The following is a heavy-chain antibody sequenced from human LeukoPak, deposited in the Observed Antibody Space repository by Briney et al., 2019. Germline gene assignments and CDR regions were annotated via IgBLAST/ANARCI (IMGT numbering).Heavy chain of an antibody. CDR2: ISGSGGST. J-gene: IGHJ4*02. D-gene: IGHD5-18*01. CDR3: AKYSYGLEPFDY. V-gene: IGHV3-23*01. CDR1: GFTFSSYA. Sequence: GGSLRLSCAASGFTFSSYAMSWVRQAPGKGLEWVSAISGSGGSTPYANSVKGRFTLSRDNPNTTLYLQMNSLRAEDTAVYYCAKYSYGLEPFDYWGQGTLVTVSS.